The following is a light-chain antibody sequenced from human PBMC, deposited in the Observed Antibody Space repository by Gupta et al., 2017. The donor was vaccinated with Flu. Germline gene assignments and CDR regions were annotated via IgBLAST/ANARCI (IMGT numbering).Light chain of an antibody. J-gene: IGLJ3*02. Sequence: QSVVTQPPSASGTPGQTVTISCSGVSSDVISGHLFWYQQVPGMAPKLLIFRTDQRPSGVPDRFSGSKSGTSASLTIGSLRSEDEADYYCSTWSDTLRGPAFGAGTRLTVL. CDR2: RTD. V-gene: IGLV1-47*01. CDR3: STWSDTLRGPA. CDR1: SSDVISGH.